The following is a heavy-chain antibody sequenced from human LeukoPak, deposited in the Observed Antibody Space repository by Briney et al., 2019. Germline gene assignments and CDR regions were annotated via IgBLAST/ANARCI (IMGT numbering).Heavy chain of an antibody. D-gene: IGHD3-10*01. CDR2: IDPSDSYT. CDR1: GYSFTSYW. V-gene: IGHV5-10-1*01. CDR3: ARRNFGELSLDY. J-gene: IGHJ4*02. Sequence: GESLKISCKGSGYSFTSYWISWVRQMPGKGLEWMGRIDPSDSYTNYSPSFQGHVTISADKSISTAYLQWSSLKASDTAMYYCARRNFGELSLDYWGQGTLVTVSS.